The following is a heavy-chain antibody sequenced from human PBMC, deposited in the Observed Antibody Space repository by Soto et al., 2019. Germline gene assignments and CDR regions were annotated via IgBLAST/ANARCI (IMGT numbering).Heavy chain of an antibody. CDR2: MSAYNGNT. J-gene: IGHJ6*02. D-gene: IGHD3-22*01. CDR3: ARAYYYDSSGYPLSSYYHYGMDV. V-gene: IGHV1-18*01. CDR1: GYTFTSYG. Sequence: QVQLVQSGAEVKKPGASVKVSCKASGYTFTSYGISWMRQAPGQGLEWMGWMSAYNGNTNYAQKLQGRVTMTTDTSTSTAYMELRSLRSDDTAVYYCARAYYYDSSGYPLSSYYHYGMDVWGQGTTVTVSS.